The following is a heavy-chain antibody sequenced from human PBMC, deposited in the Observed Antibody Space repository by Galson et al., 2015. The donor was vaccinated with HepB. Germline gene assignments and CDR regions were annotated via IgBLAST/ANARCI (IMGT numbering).Heavy chain of an antibody. D-gene: IGHD6-19*01. J-gene: IGHJ5*02. CDR1: GFTFRSYG. V-gene: IGHV3-30*18. CDR2: ISYDGNNK. CDR3: AKSTVDRPTDH. Sequence: SLRLSCAASGFTFRSYGMHWVRHTPGKGLEWVAVISYDGNNKYYGDSVKGRFTISRDNSKNTLYLQMNSLKVEDTAVYYCAKSTVDRPTDHWGQGTLVTVSS.